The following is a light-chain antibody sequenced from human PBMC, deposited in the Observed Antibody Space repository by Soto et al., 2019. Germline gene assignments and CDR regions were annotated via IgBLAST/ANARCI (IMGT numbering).Light chain of an antibody. CDR3: SSFTISRNTVI. CDR1: SSDVGTYKY. V-gene: IGLV2-14*01. Sequence: QSVLTQPASVSGSPGQSITISCTGTSSDVGTYKYVSWYQQLPGKAPKLMIYEVSNRPSGVSNRFSGSKSGNTASLTISELQAEDEADYYCSSFTISRNTVIFGGGTKVTVL. J-gene: IGLJ2*01. CDR2: EVS.